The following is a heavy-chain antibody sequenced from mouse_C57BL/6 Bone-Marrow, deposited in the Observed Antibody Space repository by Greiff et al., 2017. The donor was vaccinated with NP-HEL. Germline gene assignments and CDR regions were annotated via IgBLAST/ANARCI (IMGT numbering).Heavy chain of an antibody. J-gene: IGHJ2*01. V-gene: IGHV1-50*01. CDR1: GYTFTSYW. Sequence: QVQLQQPGAELVKPGASVKLSCKASGYTFTSYWMQWVKQRPGQGLEWIGEIDPSDSYTNYNQKFKGKATLTVDTSSSTAYMQLSSLTSEDSAVYYCARGIYYDYDEGFDYWGQGTTLTVSS. CDR2: IDPSDSYT. CDR3: ARGIYYDYDEGFDY. D-gene: IGHD2-4*01.